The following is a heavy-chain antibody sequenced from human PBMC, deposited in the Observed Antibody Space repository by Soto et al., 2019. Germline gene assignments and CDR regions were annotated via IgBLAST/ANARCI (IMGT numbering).Heavy chain of an antibody. J-gene: IGHJ6*02. V-gene: IGHV3-53*02. CDR1: GFTVSSNY. CDR3: ARGIPYYGSWMDV. D-gene: IGHD3-10*01. Sequence: EVQLVETGGGLIQPGGSLRLSCAASGFTVSSNYMSWVRQAPGKGLEWVSVIYSGGSTYYADSVKGRFTISRDNSKNTLYLQMNSLRAEDTAVYYCARGIPYYGSWMDVWGQGTTVTVSS. CDR2: IYSGGST.